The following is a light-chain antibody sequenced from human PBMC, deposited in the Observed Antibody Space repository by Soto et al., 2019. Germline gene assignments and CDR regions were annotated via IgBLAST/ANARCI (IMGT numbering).Light chain of an antibody. V-gene: IGLV2-8*01. CDR2: RNN. J-gene: IGLJ3*02. CDR3: ATWDDRMSGRV. CDR1: SSDVGGYNS. Sequence: QSALTQPPSASGSPGQSVTISCTGASSDVGGYNSVSWYQQHPGKAPKLLIYRNNQRPSGVPDRFSGSKSGTSASLAISGLRSEDEADYYCATWDDRMSGRVFGGGTKLTVL.